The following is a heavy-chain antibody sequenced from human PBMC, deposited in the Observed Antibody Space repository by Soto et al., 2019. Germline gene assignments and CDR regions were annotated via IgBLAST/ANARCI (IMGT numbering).Heavy chain of an antibody. CDR2: IIPILRTA. J-gene: IGHJ4*02. D-gene: IGHD4-17*01. CDR1: GGTFSTYG. V-gene: IGHV1-69*01. Sequence: QVQLVQSGAEVKKPGSSVKVSCKASGGTFSTYGISWVRQAPGQGLEWMGGIIPILRTANYAQKFQGRVTINSDDSTSTAYMELSILKSEDTAVDSSARHGALLQAVYCLDDWGQGTLVTVSS. CDR3: ARHGALLQAVYCLDD.